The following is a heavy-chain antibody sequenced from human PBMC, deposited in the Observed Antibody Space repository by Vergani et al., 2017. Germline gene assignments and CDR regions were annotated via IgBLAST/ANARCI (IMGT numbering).Heavy chain of an antibody. V-gene: IGHV3-11*04. D-gene: IGHD1-1*01. CDR3: AKNPXISTTRHYYAMDV. CDR2: ISHGASTV. J-gene: IGHJ6*02. CDR1: GFKFSDHY. Sequence: LEESGGGSVKPGGSLRLSCAASGFKFSDHYMSWIRQAPGKGLEWVSHISHGASTVSYTDSVTGRFTVSRDNDNNSLTLDMTTLRVEDTAVYYCAKNPXISTTRHYYAMDVWGQGTTVTVSS.